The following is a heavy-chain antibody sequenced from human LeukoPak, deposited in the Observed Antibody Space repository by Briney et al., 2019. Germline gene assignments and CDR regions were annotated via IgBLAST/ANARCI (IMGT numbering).Heavy chain of an antibody. J-gene: IGHJ4*02. CDR1: GFTFSSYD. CDR3: ARGLGTVTWGLDY. Sequence: PGGSLRLSCAASGFTFSSYDMHWVRQATGKGLEWVSAIGTAGDTYYPGSVKGRFTISRENAKNSLYLQMYSLRAGDTAVYYCARGLGTVTWGLDYWGQGTLVTVSS. V-gene: IGHV3-13*01. D-gene: IGHD4-17*01. CDR2: IGTAGDT.